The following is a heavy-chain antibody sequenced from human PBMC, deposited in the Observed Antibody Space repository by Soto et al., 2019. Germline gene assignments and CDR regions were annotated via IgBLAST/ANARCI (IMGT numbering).Heavy chain of an antibody. CDR1: GFTFSSYW. V-gene: IGHV3-7*01. CDR3: ARLRKYSSSSIDY. D-gene: IGHD6-6*01. Sequence: PGGSLRLSCAASGFTFSSYWMSWVRQAPGKGLEWVANIKQDGSEKYYVDSVKGRFTISRDNAKNSLYLQMNSLRAEDTAVYYCARLRKYSSSSIDYWGQGTLVTVSS. J-gene: IGHJ4*02. CDR2: IKQDGSEK.